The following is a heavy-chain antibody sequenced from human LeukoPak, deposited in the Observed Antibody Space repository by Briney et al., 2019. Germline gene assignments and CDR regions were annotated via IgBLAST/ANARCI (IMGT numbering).Heavy chain of an antibody. D-gene: IGHD5-18*01. CDR2: IYYSGST. CDR1: GGSISSYY. Sequence: SETLSLTCTVSGGSISSYYWSWIRQPPGKGLEWIGYIYYSGSTNYNPSLKSRVTISVDTSKNQFSLKLSSVTAADTAVYYCARGPLVDTASWFDPWGQGTLVTVSS. CDR3: ARGPLVDTASWFDP. J-gene: IGHJ5*02. V-gene: IGHV4-59*01.